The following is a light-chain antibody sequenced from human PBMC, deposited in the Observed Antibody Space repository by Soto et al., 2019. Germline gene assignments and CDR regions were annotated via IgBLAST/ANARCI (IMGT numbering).Light chain of an antibody. V-gene: IGLV2-23*01. CDR2: EGT. CDR3: CSYAGSNSVV. Sequence: QSALTQPASVSGSPGQTITISCTGTDTDVGSYNLVSWYQHHPGKARKLIIYEGTKRPSGVSNRFSGPKSGNTASLTISGLQAEDEADYHCCSYAGSNSVVFGGGTKLTVL. CDR1: DTDVGSYNL. J-gene: IGLJ2*01.